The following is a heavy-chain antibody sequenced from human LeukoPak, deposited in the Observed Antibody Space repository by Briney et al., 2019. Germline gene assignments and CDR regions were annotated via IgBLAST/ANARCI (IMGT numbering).Heavy chain of an antibody. CDR2: IKKDGSEK. Sequence: SGGSLRLSCATSGFTFSSYWMSWVRQAPGKGLEWVANIKKDGSEKYYVDSVKGRFTISRDNSKNTLYLQMNSLRAEDTAVYYCAKDGGSGGSFDYWGQGTLVTVSS. D-gene: IGHD2-15*01. CDR1: GFTFSSYW. V-gene: IGHV3-7*01. CDR3: AKDGGSGGSFDY. J-gene: IGHJ4*02.